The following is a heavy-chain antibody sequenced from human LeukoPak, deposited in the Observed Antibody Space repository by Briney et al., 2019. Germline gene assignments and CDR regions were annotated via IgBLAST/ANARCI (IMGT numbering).Heavy chain of an antibody. CDR3: ARALLTTPPAAFDI. D-gene: IGHD1-26*01. CDR2: IYTSGST. V-gene: IGHV4-4*07. Sequence: SETLSLTCTVSGGSISSYYWSWIRQPAGKGLEWIGRIYTSGSTNYNPSLKSRVTMSVDTPKNQFSLKLSSVTAADTAVYYCARALLTTPPAAFDIWGQGTMVTVSS. CDR1: GGSISSYY. J-gene: IGHJ3*02.